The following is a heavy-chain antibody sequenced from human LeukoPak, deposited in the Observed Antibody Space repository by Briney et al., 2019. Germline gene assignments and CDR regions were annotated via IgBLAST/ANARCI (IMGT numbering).Heavy chain of an antibody. CDR1: GYSFTSYW. CDR2: IYPGDSDT. Sequence: GESLKISCKGSGYSFTSYWIGWVRQVPGKGLEWMGIIYPGDSDTRYSPSFQGQVTISADKSISTAYLQWSSLRSGDTAVYYCARRRYSYGFDYWGQGTLVTVSS. CDR3: ARRRYSYGFDY. J-gene: IGHJ4*02. D-gene: IGHD5-18*01. V-gene: IGHV5-51*01.